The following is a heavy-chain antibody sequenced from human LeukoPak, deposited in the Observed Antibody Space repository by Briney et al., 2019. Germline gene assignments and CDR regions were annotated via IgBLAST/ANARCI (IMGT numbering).Heavy chain of an antibody. CDR3: ARGGVAGPYDY. CDR1: GFTFSSYG. Sequence: GGSLRLSCAASGFTFSSYGMHWVRQAPGKGLEWVAVIWYDGSNKYYADSVKGRFTISRDNSKNTLYLQMNSLRTEDTAVYYCARGGVAGPYDYWGQGTLVTVSS. D-gene: IGHD6-19*01. J-gene: IGHJ4*02. V-gene: IGHV3-33*01. CDR2: IWYDGSNK.